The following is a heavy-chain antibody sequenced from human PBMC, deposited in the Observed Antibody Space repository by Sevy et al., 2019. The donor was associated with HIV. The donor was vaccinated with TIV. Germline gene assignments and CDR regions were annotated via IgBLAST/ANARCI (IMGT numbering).Heavy chain of an antibody. CDR2: INTESGDT. J-gene: IGHJ4*01. D-gene: IGHD3-3*01. CDR3: ASGLLVSYYDFWKRAPDY. Sequence: ASVKVSCKASGYMFSGYYFYWVRQSPGQGLELMGWINTESGDTNYARKFHGRVTMTRDTSVTTAYMNLSRLKSNDTAIHYCASGLLVSYYDFWKRAPDYWGHGTLVTVST. V-gene: IGHV1-2*02. CDR1: GYMFSGYY.